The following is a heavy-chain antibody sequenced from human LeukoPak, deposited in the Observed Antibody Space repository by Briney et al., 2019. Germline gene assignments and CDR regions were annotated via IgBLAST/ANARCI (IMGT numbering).Heavy chain of an antibody. J-gene: IGHJ5*02. CDR3: ARVGYSSSWYDPGWFDP. Sequence: ASVKVYCKASGGTFSSYAISWVRQAPGQGLEWMGGIIPIFGTANYAQKFQGRVTITADESTSTAYMELSSLRSEDTAVYYCARVGYSSSWYDPGWFDPWGQGTLVTVSS. V-gene: IGHV1-69*13. CDR1: GGTFSSYA. D-gene: IGHD6-13*01. CDR2: IIPIFGTA.